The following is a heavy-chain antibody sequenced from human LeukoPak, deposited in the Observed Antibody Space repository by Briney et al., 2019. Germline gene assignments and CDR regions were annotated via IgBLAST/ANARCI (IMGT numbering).Heavy chain of an antibody. V-gene: IGHV3-48*01. CDR2: ISTGGSPI. Sequence: GGSLRLSCAASKFTFSTYSMNWVRQAPGKGLEWVSYISTGGSPIYYADSVKGRFTISSDNAKNSLYLQMSSLRAEDTAVYYCALTSGYWGQGTLVTVSS. J-gene: IGHJ4*02. CDR1: KFTFSTYS. CDR3: ALTSGY.